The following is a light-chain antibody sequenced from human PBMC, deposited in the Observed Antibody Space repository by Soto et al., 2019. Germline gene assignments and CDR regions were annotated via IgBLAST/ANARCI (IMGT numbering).Light chain of an antibody. CDR3: QHYNNWPPWYT. CDR1: QSVSSN. Sequence: EIVMTQSPATLSVSPGERATLSCRASQSVSSNLAWYQQKPGQAPRLLIYDASTRATGIPARFTGSGSGTEFTLTISSLQSEDFAVYYCQHYNNWPPWYTFGQGTKLEMK. V-gene: IGKV3-15*01. CDR2: DAS. J-gene: IGKJ2*01.